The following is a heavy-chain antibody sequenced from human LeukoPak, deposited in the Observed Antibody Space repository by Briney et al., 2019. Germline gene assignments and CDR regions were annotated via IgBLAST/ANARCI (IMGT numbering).Heavy chain of an antibody. CDR1: GCSLSSSSYY. CDR3: ARPRGTTISVSYFEY. V-gene: IGHV4-39*01. CDR2: IYSSWNT. D-gene: IGHD6-19*01. J-gene: IGHJ4*02. Sequence: PSETLSLTCPVPGCSLSSSSYYWGWIRQPPGKGLEWIGTIYSSWNTYYNPSLKSRVTISLDTSKNQFSLKLSSVTAADTAVYYCARPRGTTISVSYFEYWGQGTLVTVSS.